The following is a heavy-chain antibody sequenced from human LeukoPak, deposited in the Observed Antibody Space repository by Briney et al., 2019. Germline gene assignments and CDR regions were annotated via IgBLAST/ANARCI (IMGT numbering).Heavy chain of an antibody. V-gene: IGHV3-7*01. CDR2: MKEDGTET. J-gene: IGHJ3*01. CDR1: GFTFSSYW. Sequence: GGSLRLSCAASGFTFSSYWMTWVRQAPGKGLEWVAYMKEDGTETHYVDSVKGRFTISRDNTKKSLYLQMNSLRADDTAVYYCARRVYAFDVWGQGTMVTVSS. CDR3: ARRVYAFDV.